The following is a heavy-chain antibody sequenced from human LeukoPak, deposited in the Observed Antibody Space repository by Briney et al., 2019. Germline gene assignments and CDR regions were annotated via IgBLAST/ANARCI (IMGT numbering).Heavy chain of an antibody. CDR2: IYSGGST. D-gene: IGHD6-19*01. CDR1: GFIVSSNY. Sequence: QPGGSLRLSCAASGFIVSSNYMSWVRQAPGKGLEWVSVIYSGGSTYYADSVKGRFTISRDNSKNTLYLQMNSLRAEDTAVYYCARETSGWSFDYWGQGTLVTVSS. V-gene: IGHV3-53*01. CDR3: ARETSGWSFDY. J-gene: IGHJ4*02.